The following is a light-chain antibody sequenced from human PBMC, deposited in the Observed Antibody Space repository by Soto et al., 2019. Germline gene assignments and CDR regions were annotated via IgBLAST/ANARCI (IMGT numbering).Light chain of an antibody. CDR3: YSYAGRYTRR. J-gene: IGLJ2*01. V-gene: IGLV2-11*01. CDR2: DVN. Sequence: QSALTQPRSVSXXPGQSVTISCTGTTGDVSAYQYVSWYQQHPGKAPKLMHFDVNERPSGVPDRFYGSKSGNTASLTIYGLQTDDEADYYCYSYAGRYTRRFGGGTKLTVL. CDR1: TGDVSAYQY.